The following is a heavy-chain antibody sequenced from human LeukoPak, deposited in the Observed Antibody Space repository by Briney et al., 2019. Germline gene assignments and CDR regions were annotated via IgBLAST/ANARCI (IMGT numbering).Heavy chain of an antibody. CDR3: AKDRANWGHSGEY. D-gene: IGHD7-27*01. CDR1: GFTFNNYA. CDR2: ISGSGATT. J-gene: IGHJ4*02. V-gene: IGHV3-23*01. Sequence: PGGSLRLSCAASGFTFNNYAMSWVRQAPGKGLEWVAAISGSGATTYYVDSVKGRFTISRDNSKNTLYLQMNSLRADDTAVYYCAKDRANWGHSGEYWGQGTRVTVSS.